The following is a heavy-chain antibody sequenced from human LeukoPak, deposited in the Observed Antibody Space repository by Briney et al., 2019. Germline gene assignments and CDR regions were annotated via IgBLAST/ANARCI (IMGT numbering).Heavy chain of an antibody. J-gene: IGHJ4*02. CDR1: GLTLSNYW. CDR3: ARVEYIGNGTLY. CDR2: INRGGAGM. Sequence: GGSLRLSCPGSGLTLSNYWLPWVRQPPGKGLEGVAHINRGGAGMSQLPSVEGQFTISRDDAKDSVSLQMNSLRPEDTATYFCARVEYIGNGTLYWGQGTLVTVSS. D-gene: IGHD1-14*01. V-gene: IGHV3-7*01.